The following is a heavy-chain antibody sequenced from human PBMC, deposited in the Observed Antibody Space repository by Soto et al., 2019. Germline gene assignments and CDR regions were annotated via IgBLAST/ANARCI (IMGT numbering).Heavy chain of an antibody. Sequence: ESGGGVVQPGRSLRLSCAASGFTFSSYAMHWVRQAPGKGLEWVAVISYDGSNKYYADSVKGRFTISRDNSKNTLYLQMNSLRAEDTAVYYCARYCSGGSCSDAFDIWGQGTMVTVSS. CDR2: ISYDGSNK. D-gene: IGHD2-15*01. CDR1: GFTFSSYA. V-gene: IGHV3-30-3*01. CDR3: ARYCSGGSCSDAFDI. J-gene: IGHJ3*02.